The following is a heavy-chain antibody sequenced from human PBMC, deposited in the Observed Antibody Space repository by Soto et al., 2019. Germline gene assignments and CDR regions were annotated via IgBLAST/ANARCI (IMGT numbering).Heavy chain of an antibody. D-gene: IGHD6-13*01. CDR3: ARDRGIAAAGTLAY. J-gene: IGHJ4*02. CDR1: AGTFSSYA. V-gene: IGHV1-69*12. CDR2: IIPIFGTT. Sequence: QVQLVQSGAEVKKPGSMKKVSCKGSAGTFSSYAISWVRQAPGQGLEWMGGIIPIFGTTNYAQKFQGRVTIIADESTSTAYMELSSLRSEDTAVYYCARDRGIAAAGTLAYWGQGTLVTVSS.